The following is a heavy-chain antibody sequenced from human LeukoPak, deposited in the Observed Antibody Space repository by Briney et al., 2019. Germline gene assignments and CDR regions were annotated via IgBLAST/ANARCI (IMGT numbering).Heavy chain of an antibody. CDR2: IGAYNGNT. J-gene: IGHJ3*02. Sequence: ASVKVSCKASGYTFTSYGISWVRQAPGQGLEWMGWIGAYNGNTNYAQKLQGRVTMTTDTSTSTAYMELRSLRSDDTAVYYCARAQEYYDFWSGYRPTAFDIWGQGTMVTVSS. D-gene: IGHD3-3*01. CDR1: GYTFTSYG. CDR3: ARAQEYYDFWSGYRPTAFDI. V-gene: IGHV1-18*01.